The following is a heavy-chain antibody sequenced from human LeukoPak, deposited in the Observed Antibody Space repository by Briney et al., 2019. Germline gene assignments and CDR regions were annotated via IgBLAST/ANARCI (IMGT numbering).Heavy chain of an antibody. CDR2: INPNSGAT. CDR1: GYTFTDYY. Sequence: ASVKVSCKASGYTFTDYYIHWVRQAPGQGLEWMGWINPNSGATNYAQKFQGRVTMTRDTSISTAYMGLTSLRSDDTAVYYCARGNFRAEYSSTAYWGQGTLVTVSS. D-gene: IGHD6-13*01. V-gene: IGHV1-2*02. CDR3: ARGNFRAEYSSTAY. J-gene: IGHJ4*02.